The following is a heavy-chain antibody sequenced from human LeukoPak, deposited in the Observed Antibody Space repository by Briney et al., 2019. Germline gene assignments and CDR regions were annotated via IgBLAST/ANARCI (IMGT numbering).Heavy chain of an antibody. CDR1: VFTFSSYS. D-gene: IGHD3-3*01. CDR3: ARELRRLYYDFFRRVGHGAFDI. V-gene: IGHV3-21*01. Sequence: GGSLRLSCAASVFTFSSYSMNWVRQAPGKGLEWVSSISSSSSYIYYADSVKGRFTISRDNAKNSLYLQMNSVRAEDTAVYYCARELRRLYYDFFRRVGHGAFDIWGQGTMVTVSS. CDR2: ISSSSSYI. J-gene: IGHJ3*02.